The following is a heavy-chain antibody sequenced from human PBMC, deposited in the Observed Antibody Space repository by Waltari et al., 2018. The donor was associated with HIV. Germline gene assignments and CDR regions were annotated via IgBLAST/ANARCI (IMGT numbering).Heavy chain of an antibody. D-gene: IGHD2-15*01. Sequence: QVQLVQSGAEVKKPGASVKVSCRASGYNFTGYYMPWVRMAPGQGLEWMGGNKPNTGGANYAQKFQGRVTMTRDTAISTVYIELSSLKSDDTAVYYCARATLGAANPFDYWGQGTLVTVSS. CDR3: ARATLGAANPFDY. CDR1: GYNFTGYY. J-gene: IGHJ4*02. V-gene: IGHV1-2*02. CDR2: NKPNTGGA.